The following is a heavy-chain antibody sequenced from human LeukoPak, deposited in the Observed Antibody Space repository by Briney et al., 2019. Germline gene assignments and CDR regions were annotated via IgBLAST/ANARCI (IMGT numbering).Heavy chain of an antibody. D-gene: IGHD3-10*01. J-gene: IGHJ5*02. V-gene: IGHV4-38-2*02. CDR2: IYHSGST. Sequence: SETLSLTCTVSGYSISSGYYWGWIRQPPGKGLEWIGSIYHSGSTYYNPSLKSRVTISVDTSKNQFSLKLSSVTAADTAVYYCARLRITMVRGVIPTWGQGTLVTVSS. CDR1: GYSISSGYY. CDR3: ARLRITMVRGVIPT.